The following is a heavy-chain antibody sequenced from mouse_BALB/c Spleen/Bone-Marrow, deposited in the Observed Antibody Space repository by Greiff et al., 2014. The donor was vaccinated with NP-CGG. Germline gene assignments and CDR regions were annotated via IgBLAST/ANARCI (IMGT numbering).Heavy chain of an antibody. CDR2: IYPGSTST. J-gene: IGHJ4*01. CDR3: ARSPNWDPYYATDY. Sequence: QVQLQQSGPEVVKPGASVKMSCVASGYTITVYVIIWVKQRTGQGLEWIGEIYPGSTSTYYNEKFKGKATLTADKSSNTVYMQLISLTSEDSAVYFCARSPNWDPYYATDYWGQGTSVTVSS. V-gene: IGHV1-81*01. CDR1: GYTITVYV. D-gene: IGHD4-1*01.